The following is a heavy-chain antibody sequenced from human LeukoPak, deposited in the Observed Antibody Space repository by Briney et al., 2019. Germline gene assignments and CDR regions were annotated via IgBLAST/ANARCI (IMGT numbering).Heavy chain of an antibody. V-gene: IGHV1-2*06. CDR1: GYTFTGYY. Sequence: GASVTVSCKASGYTFTGYYMHWVGQAPGQGLEWMGRINPNSGGTNYAQKFQGRVTMTRDTSISTAYMELSRLRSDDTAVYYCARDPGYSYPPDYWGQGTLVTVSS. J-gene: IGHJ4*02. D-gene: IGHD5-18*01. CDR2: INPNSGGT. CDR3: ARDPGYSYPPDY.